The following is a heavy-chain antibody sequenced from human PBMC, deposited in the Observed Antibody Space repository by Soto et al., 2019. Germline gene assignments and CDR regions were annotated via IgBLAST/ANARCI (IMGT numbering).Heavy chain of an antibody. V-gene: IGHV4-4*07. D-gene: IGHD1-1*01. CDR3: ARDSRGSTGTTGWFDP. CDR2: IFSSGNT. Sequence: SETLSLTCSVSGDSMTNYYWTWIRQPAGKGLEWIGRIFSSGNTNYNPSLKSRVTMSVDTSKDQFSLTLTSVTAADTAVYYCARDSRGSTGTTGWFDPWGQGTLVTVSS. CDR1: GDSMTNYY. J-gene: IGHJ5*02.